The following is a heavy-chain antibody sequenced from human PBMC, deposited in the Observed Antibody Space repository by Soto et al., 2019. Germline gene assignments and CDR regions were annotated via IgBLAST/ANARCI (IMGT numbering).Heavy chain of an antibody. J-gene: IGHJ4*02. CDR1: GYSIRNGYY. D-gene: IGHD5-18*01. CDR3: VAERYSYGSEVAK. CDR2: MYPSATT. Sequence: LSLTCTVSGYSIRNGYYWSWIRQSPEKGPESIGSMYPSATTYYNPSLKSRGIMSIDASKNQFSLHLKSVTAADTAVYYGVAERYSYGSEVAKRGQGTLVTVSS. V-gene: IGHV4-38-2*02.